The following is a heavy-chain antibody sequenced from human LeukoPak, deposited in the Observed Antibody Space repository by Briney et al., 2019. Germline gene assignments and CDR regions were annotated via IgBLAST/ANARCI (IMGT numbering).Heavy chain of an antibody. D-gene: IGHD1-26*01. CDR1: EFAFRGHY. CDR3: AGGRDRGSHFDC. CDR2: IRNKANGYST. J-gene: IGHJ4*02. Sequence: PGGSLRLSCVASEFAFRGHYMDWVRQAPGKGLEWVGRIRNKANGYSTDYAASVKGRFTISRDDSKNSLYLQMNSIETNDTAVYYCAGGRDRGSHFDCWGQGTLVTVSS. V-gene: IGHV3-72*01.